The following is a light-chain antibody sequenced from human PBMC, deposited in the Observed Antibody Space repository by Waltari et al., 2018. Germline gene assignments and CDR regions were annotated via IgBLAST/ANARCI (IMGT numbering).Light chain of an antibody. V-gene: IGLV3-19*01. CDR2: GKN. CDR3: HSRDSSGDVV. J-gene: IGLJ2*01. CDR1: SLRTYY. Sequence: SSELTQDPAVSVALGQTVRITCQGDSLRTYYVSWFHQKPGQAPALVIYGKNNRPSGIPDRFSASSSGSTAFLTIIGAQAEDEADDYCHSRDSSGDVVIGGGTKLTVV.